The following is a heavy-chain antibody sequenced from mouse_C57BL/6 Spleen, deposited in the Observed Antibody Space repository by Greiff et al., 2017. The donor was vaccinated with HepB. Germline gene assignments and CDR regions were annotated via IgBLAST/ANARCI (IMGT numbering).Heavy chain of an antibody. CDR2: ISSGGSYT. CDR3: ARHPYYGSSSYAMDY. Sequence: EVQRVESGGDLVKPGGSLKLSCAASGFTFSSYGMSWVRQTPDKRLEWVATISSGGSYTYYPDSVKGRFTISRDNAKNTLYLQMSSLKSEDTAMYYCARHPYYGSSSYAMDYWGQGTSVTVSS. D-gene: IGHD1-1*01. CDR1: GFTFSSYG. V-gene: IGHV5-6*01. J-gene: IGHJ4*01.